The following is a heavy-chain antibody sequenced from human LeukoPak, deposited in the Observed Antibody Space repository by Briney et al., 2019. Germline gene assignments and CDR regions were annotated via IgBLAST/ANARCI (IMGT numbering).Heavy chain of an antibody. CDR2: IYPGDSDT. J-gene: IGHJ4*02. CDR1: GYTFTTHW. D-gene: IGHD2-2*01. Sequence: PGESLKISCKGSGYTFTTHWIGWVRQMPGKGLEWMGIIYPGDSDTRYSPSFQGQVTISADKSITTAYLQWSSLKASDTAMYYCARQGLGSVVVPAVDYWGQGTLVTVSS. CDR3: ARQGLGSVVVPAVDY. V-gene: IGHV5-51*01.